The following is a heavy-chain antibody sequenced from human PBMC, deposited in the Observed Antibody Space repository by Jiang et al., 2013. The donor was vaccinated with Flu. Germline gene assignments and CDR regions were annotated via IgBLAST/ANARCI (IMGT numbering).Heavy chain of an antibody. CDR3: AAGGIAVAGEVAFDY. CDR2: IVVGSGNT. CDR1: GFTFTSSA. J-gene: IGHJ4*02. Sequence: CKASGFTFTSSAMQWVRQARGQRLEWIGWIVVGSGNTKYAQKFQERVTITRDMSTSTAYMEVSSLRSEDTAVYYCAAGGIAVAGEVAFDYWGQGTLVTVSS. D-gene: IGHD6-19*01. V-gene: IGHV1-58*02.